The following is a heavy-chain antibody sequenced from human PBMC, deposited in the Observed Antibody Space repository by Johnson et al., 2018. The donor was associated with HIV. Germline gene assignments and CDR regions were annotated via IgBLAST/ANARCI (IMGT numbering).Heavy chain of an antibody. CDR3: ARDRGDMVRGGAAFDI. J-gene: IGHJ3*02. V-gene: IGHV3-53*01. CDR2: IYSGGST. D-gene: IGHD3-10*01. CDR1: SNY. Sequence: VQLVESGGGLVQPGGSLRLSCVGSSNYKSWVRQAPGKGLEWVSVIYSGGSTYYADSVKGRFTISRDTSKNMLYLQMNSLRAEDTAVYYCARDRGDMVRGGAAFDIWGQGTMVTVSS.